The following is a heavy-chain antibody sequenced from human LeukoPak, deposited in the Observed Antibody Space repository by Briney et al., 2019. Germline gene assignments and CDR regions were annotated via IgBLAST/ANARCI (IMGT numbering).Heavy chain of an antibody. Sequence: GASVKVSCKASGYTFTSYDINWVRQATGQGLEWMGWMNPNSGNTGYAQKFQGRVTMTRNTSISTAYMELSSLRSEDTAVYYCARGEEGATNSYYNWFDPWGQGTLVTVSS. CDR3: ARGEEGATNSYYNWFDP. CDR1: GYTFTSYD. J-gene: IGHJ5*02. V-gene: IGHV1-8*01. CDR2: MNPNSGNT. D-gene: IGHD1-26*01.